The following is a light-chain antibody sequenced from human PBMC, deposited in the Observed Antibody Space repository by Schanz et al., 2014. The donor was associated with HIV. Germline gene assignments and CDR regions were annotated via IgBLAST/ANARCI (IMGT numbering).Light chain of an antibody. Sequence: QSVLTQPPSVSGAPGQRVTISCTGSSSNIGAGYHVHWYQQLPGTAPKLLISGNGNRPSGVPDRFSVSKSGTSASLAITGLQSGDEADYYCQSYDGTLSAVVVGGGTKLTVL. CDR1: SSNIGAGYH. J-gene: IGLJ2*01. CDR2: GNG. CDR3: QSYDGTLSAVV. V-gene: IGLV1-40*01.